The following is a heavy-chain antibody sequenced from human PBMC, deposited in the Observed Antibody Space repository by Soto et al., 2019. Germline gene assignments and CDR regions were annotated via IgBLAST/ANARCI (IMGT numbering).Heavy chain of an antibody. D-gene: IGHD2-2*01. Sequence: PGGSLRLSCAASGFTFSSYAMSWVRRAPGKGLEWVSAISGSGGSTYYADSVKGRFTISRDNSKNTLYLQMNSLRAEDTAVYYCESTYPILVLPADPLDYWGQGTLVTVSS. J-gene: IGHJ4*02. CDR2: ISGSGGST. CDR3: ESTYPILVLPADPLDY. CDR1: GFTFSSYA. V-gene: IGHV3-23*01.